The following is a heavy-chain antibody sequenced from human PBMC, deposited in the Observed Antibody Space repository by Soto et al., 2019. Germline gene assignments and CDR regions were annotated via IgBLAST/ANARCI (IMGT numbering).Heavy chain of an antibody. D-gene: IGHD3-10*01. V-gene: IGHV3-48*03. CDR3: TRGGWFPYLSFY. CDR2: ISSSGSTA. CDR1: GFTFSRFE. J-gene: IGHJ4*02. Sequence: GGSLRLSCAASGFTFSRFELHWVRQAPGKGLEWISYISSSGSTAYYASSVEGRFTISRDNANNSVYLQMDSLRAEDTAFYYCTRGGWFPYLSFYWGQGALVTVSS.